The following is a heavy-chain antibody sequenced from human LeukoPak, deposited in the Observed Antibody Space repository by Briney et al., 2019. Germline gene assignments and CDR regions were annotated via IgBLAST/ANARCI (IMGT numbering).Heavy chain of an antibody. CDR1: GGSFSGYY. J-gene: IGHJ4*02. CDR2: INHSGST. Sequence: SETLSLTCAVYGGSFSGYYWSWIRQPPGKGPEWIGEINHSGSTNYNPSLKSRVTISVDTSKNQFSLKLSSVTAADTAVYYCASYDFWSGYSFDYWGQGTLVTVSS. D-gene: IGHD3-3*01. V-gene: IGHV4-34*01. CDR3: ASYDFWSGYSFDY.